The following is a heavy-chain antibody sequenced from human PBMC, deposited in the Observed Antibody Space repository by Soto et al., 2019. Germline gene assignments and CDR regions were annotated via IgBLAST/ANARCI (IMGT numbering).Heavy chain of an antibody. Sequence: GGSLRLSCAASGFTFSSYAMSWVRQAPGKGLEWVSAISGSGGSTYYADSVKGRFTISRDNSKSTLYLQMNSLRAEDTAVYYCAKDGDIVGASAGYFDYWGQGTLVTVSS. V-gene: IGHV3-23*01. CDR1: GFTFSSYA. D-gene: IGHD1-26*01. CDR3: AKDGDIVGASAGYFDY. J-gene: IGHJ4*02. CDR2: ISGSGGST.